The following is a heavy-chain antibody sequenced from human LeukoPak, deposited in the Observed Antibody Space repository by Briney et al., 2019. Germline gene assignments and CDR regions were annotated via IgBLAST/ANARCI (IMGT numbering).Heavy chain of an antibody. D-gene: IGHD4-23*01. CDR2: ICYSGST. CDR1: GGSISSYY. J-gene: IGHJ4*02. V-gene: IGHV4-39*01. Sequence: SKTLSLTCTVSGGSISSYYWAWIRQPPGKGLEWIGSICYSGSTYYNPSLKSRVTISVDTSKNQFSLKLSSVTAADTAVYYCARHDYGGRGVDYWGQGTLVTVSS. CDR3: ARHDYGGRGVDY.